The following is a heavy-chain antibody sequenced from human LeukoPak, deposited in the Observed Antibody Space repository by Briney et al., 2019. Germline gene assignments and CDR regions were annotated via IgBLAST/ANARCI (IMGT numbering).Heavy chain of an antibody. CDR3: ARDSTYYYDSGSSGPHYFDN. CDR1: GFTFSNYA. V-gene: IGHV3-30*01. J-gene: IGHJ4*02. Sequence: GKSLRLSCAASGFTFSNYAMHRVRQAPGKGLEWVSLISSGGTYEYYADSVKGRFTISRDNSKNTLYLQLNSLRAEDTAVYYCARDSTYYYDSGSSGPHYFDNWGQGTLVTVSS. CDR2: ISSGGTYE. D-gene: IGHD3-10*01.